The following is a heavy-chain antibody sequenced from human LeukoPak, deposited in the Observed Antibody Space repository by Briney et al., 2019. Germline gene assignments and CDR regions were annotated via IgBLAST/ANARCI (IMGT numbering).Heavy chain of an antibody. CDR2: IIPIFGTA. CDR3: ASGILGYSYGSHFDY. J-gene: IGHJ4*02. D-gene: IGHD5-18*01. V-gene: IGHV1-69*05. Sequence: SVKVSCKASGGTFSSYAISWVRQAPGQGLEWMGRIIPIFGTANYAQKFQGRVTITTDESTSTAYMGLSSLRSEDTAVYYCASGILGYSYGSHFDYWGQGTLVTVSS. CDR1: GGTFSSYA.